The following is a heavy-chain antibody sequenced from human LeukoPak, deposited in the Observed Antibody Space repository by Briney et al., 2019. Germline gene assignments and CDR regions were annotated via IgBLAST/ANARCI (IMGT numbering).Heavy chain of an antibody. Sequence: SETLSLTCTVSGDSISSYYWSWIRQPAGKGLEWIGRIYTSGSTNYNPSLKSRVTMSVDTSKNQFSLKLSSVTAADTAVYYCARRRYYGSGSYYNGWGQGTLVTVSS. CDR2: IYTSGST. J-gene: IGHJ4*02. V-gene: IGHV4-4*07. CDR1: GDSISSYY. CDR3: ARRRYYGSGSYYNG. D-gene: IGHD3-10*01.